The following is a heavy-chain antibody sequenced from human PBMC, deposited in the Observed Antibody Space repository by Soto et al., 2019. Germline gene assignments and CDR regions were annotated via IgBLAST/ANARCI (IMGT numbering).Heavy chain of an antibody. D-gene: IGHD3-3*01. Sequence: SETLSLTCTVSGVSVSSGSFYWAWIRQPPGKGLEWIGFIYYSGSTNYNPSLKSRVTISVDTSKNQFSLKLSSVTAADTAVYYCAREVRFASYYYYGMDVWGQGTTVTVSS. V-gene: IGHV4-61*01. J-gene: IGHJ6*02. CDR3: AREVRFASYYYYGMDV. CDR2: IYYSGST. CDR1: GVSVSSGSFY.